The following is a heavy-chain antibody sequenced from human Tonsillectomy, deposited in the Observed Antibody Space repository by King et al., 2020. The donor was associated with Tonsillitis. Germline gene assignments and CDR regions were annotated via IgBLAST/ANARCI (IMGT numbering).Heavy chain of an antibody. J-gene: IGHJ4*02. CDR1: GYSISSGYY. CDR2: IYHSGST. Sequence: VQLQESGPGLVKPSETLSLTCTVSGYSISSGYYWGWIRQPPGKGLEWIGSIYHSGSTYYNPSLKSRATISVDTSKNQFSLKLSSVTAADTAVYYCARVGGDSSGYYYGRTLYYFDYWGQGTLVTVSS. V-gene: IGHV4-38-2*02. D-gene: IGHD3-22*01. CDR3: ARVGGDSSGYYYGRTLYYFDY.